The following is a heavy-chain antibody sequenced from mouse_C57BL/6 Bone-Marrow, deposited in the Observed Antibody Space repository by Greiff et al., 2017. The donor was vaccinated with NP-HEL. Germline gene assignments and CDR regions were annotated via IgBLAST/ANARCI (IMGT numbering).Heavy chain of an antibody. CDR1: GFSLTSYG. J-gene: IGHJ1*03. CDR2: IWSGGST. CDR3: SRNTLYYDCGYFDV. D-gene: IGHD1-1*01. Sequence: QVQLQQSGPGLVQPSQSLSITCTVSGFSLTSYGVHWVRQSPGKGLEWLGVIWSGGSTDYNAAFISRLSISKDNSTSQVFFKMNSLQADDTAIYFCSRNTLYYDCGYFDVWGTGTTVTVSS. V-gene: IGHV2-2*01.